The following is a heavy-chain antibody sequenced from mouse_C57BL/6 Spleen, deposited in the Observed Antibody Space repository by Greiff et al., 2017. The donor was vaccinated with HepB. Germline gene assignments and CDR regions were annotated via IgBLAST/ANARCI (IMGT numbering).Heavy chain of an antibody. D-gene: IGHD1-1*01. J-gene: IGHJ4*01. CDR1: GYAFSSYW. CDR2: IYPGDGDT. V-gene: IGHV1-80*01. CDR3: ARWHYYYGSSLYAMDY. Sequence: VQLQQSGAELVKPGASVKISCKASGYAFSSYWMNWVKQRPGKGLEWIGQIYPGDGDTNYNGKFKGKATLTADKSSSTAYMQLSSLTSEDSAVYFCARWHYYYGSSLYAMDYWGQGTSVTVSS.